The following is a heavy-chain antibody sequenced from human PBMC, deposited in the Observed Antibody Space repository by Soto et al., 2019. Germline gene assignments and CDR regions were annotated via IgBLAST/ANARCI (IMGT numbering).Heavy chain of an antibody. D-gene: IGHD6-19*01. CDR3: ARYFRGSGRYFFDY. CDR2: INQDGGGT. Sequence: XGFLRLSFVASGFTFITSFMGWVRQAPGKGLEWVANINQDGGGTYYVDSVEGRFTISRDNAKDSLYLQMNSLRGEDTAVYYCARYFRGSGRYFFDYWGQGTLVTVSS. CDR1: GFTFITSF. J-gene: IGHJ4*02. V-gene: IGHV3-7*03.